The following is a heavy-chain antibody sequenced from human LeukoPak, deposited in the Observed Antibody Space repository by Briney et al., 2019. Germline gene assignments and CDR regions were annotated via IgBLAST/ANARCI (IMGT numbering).Heavy chain of an antibody. CDR3: ARHYGSYNWFDP. J-gene: IGHJ5*02. Sequence: SXXLSLTCAVSGYSISSGYYWGWIRQPPGKGLEWIGSIYHSGSTYYNPSIKSRVTISVDTSKNQFSLKLSSVTAADTAVYYCARHYGSYNWFDPWGQGTLVTVSS. V-gene: IGHV4-38-2*01. CDR2: IYHSGST. D-gene: IGHD3-16*01. CDR1: GYSISSGYY.